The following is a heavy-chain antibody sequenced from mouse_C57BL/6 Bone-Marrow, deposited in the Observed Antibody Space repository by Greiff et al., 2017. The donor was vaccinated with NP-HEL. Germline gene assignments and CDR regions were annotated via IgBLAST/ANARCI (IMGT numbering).Heavy chain of an antibody. V-gene: IGHV1-81*01. D-gene: IGHD1-1*01. Sequence: VQLQQSGAELARPGASVKLSCKASGYTFTSYGISWVKQSTGQGLEWIGEIYPRSGNTYYNEKFKGKATLTADKSSSTAYMELRSLTSEDSAVYFVERDDGRGYWYFDVWGTGTTVTVSS. J-gene: IGHJ1*03. CDR1: GYTFTSYG. CDR2: IYPRSGNT. CDR3: ERDDGRGYWYFDV.